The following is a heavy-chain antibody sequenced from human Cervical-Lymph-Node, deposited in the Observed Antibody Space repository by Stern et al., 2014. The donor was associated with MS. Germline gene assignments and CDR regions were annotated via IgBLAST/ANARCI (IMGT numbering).Heavy chain of an antibody. CDR1: GGSISGYY. CDR2: MSHSGDT. CDR3: ARDLGYNYDY. Sequence: LQLQESGPGLVKPSETLSLTCTVSGGSISGYYWSWIRQPPGKGLEWIGYMSHSGDTNYNPSLKSRVTISADTSKNQFSLKLSSVTAADTAVYYCARDLGYNYDYWGQGTLVIVSS. D-gene: IGHD5-18*01. J-gene: IGHJ4*02. V-gene: IGHV4-59*01.